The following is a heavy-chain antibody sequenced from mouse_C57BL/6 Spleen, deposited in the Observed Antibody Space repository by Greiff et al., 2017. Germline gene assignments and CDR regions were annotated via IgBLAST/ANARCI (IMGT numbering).Heavy chain of an antibody. CDR2: IDPSDSYT. CDR3: ARGKQLRRRYAMDY. CDR1: GYTFTSYW. D-gene: IGHD3-2*02. Sequence: QVQLQQPGAELVRPGTSVKLSCKASGYTFTSYWMHWVKQRPGQGLEWIGVIDPSDSYTNYNQKFKGKATLTVDTSSSTAYMQLSSLTSEDSAVYYCARGKQLRRRYAMDYWGQGTSVTVSS. V-gene: IGHV1-59*01. J-gene: IGHJ4*01.